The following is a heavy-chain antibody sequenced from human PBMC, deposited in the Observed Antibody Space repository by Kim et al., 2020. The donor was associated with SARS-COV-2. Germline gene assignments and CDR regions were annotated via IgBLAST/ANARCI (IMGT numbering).Heavy chain of an antibody. Sequence: GGSLRLSCAASGFTFSSYWISWVRQAPGKGLEWVASIKQDASVISYVDSVRGRFTISRDNAKNSLSLQMDSLRAEDTALYFCARPYRGGSFDIWGQGTMVTVSS. CDR1: GFTFSSYW. CDR2: IKQDASVI. J-gene: IGHJ3*02. D-gene: IGHD3-16*01. CDR3: ARPYRGGSFDI. V-gene: IGHV3-7*01.